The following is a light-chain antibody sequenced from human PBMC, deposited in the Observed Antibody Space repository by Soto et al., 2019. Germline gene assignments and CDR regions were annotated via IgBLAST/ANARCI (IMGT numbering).Light chain of an antibody. V-gene: IGKV3-15*01. CDR3: QQYNTWPPST. Sequence: EIVMTQSPATLSVSPGERVTLSCRASQSVSSNLAWYQQKPGQAPRLLIYGTSTRATGIPARFSGSGSGTEFTLTISSLQSEDFAVYYCQQYNTWPPSTFGQGTKLEIK. J-gene: IGKJ2*01. CDR2: GTS. CDR1: QSVSSN.